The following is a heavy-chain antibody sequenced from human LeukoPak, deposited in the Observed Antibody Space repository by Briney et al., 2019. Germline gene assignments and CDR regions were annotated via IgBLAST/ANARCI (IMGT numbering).Heavy chain of an antibody. CDR3: AGASYYYDSSGYLDY. CDR1: GGSISSVGYY. CDR2: IYYSGST. D-gene: IGHD3-22*01. J-gene: IGHJ4*02. Sequence: MTSDTLSLTCTVSGGSISSVGYYWSWIRRHPGKGPEWIGYIYYSGSTYYNPSLKSRVTISVDTSKNQFSLKLSSVTAADTAVYYCAGASYYYDSSGYLDYWGQGTLVTVSS. V-gene: IGHV4-31*03.